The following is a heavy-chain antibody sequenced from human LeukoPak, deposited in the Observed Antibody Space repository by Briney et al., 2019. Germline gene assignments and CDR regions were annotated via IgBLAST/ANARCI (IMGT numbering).Heavy chain of an antibody. D-gene: IGHD2-8*02. CDR2: IWFDGSKR. CDR3: ARCTGGSCVFDY. CDR1: GFTFSTYG. V-gene: IGHV3-33*08. Sequence: PGGSLRLSCAGSGFTFSTYGMHWVRQAPGKGLEWVALIWFDGSKRYYGDSLKGRFTVSRDNSKNTLYLQVDSLRAEDTAVYYCARCTGGSCVFDYWGQGTLVTVSS. J-gene: IGHJ4*02.